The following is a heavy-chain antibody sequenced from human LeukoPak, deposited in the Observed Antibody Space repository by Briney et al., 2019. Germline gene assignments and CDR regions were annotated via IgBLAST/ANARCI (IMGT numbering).Heavy chain of an antibody. CDR3: ARGEQLWSDRGFGY. CDR2: INHSGST. Sequence: SETLSLTCAVYGGSFSGYYWSWISQPPGKGLEWIGEINHSGSTNYNPSLKSRVTISVDTSKNQFSLKLSSVTAADTAVYYCARGEQLWSDRGFGYWGQGTLVTVSS. D-gene: IGHD5-18*01. V-gene: IGHV4-34*01. CDR1: GGSFSGYY. J-gene: IGHJ4*02.